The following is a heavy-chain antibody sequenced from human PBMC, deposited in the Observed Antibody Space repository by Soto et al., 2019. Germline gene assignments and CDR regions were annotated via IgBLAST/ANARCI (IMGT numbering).Heavy chain of an antibody. J-gene: IGHJ4*02. Sequence: SVKVSFKASGGPFSSYAISLVRQAPGQGLEWMGGIIPIFGTANYAQEFQGRVTITADKSTSTAYMELSSLRSEDTAVYYCARDSPNGDYAYFDYWGQGTLVTVSS. CDR2: IIPIFGTA. CDR1: GGPFSSYA. CDR3: ARDSPNGDYAYFDY. V-gene: IGHV1-69*06. D-gene: IGHD4-17*01.